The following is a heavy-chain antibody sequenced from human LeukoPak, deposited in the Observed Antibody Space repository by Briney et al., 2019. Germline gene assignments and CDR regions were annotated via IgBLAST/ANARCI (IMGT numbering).Heavy chain of an antibody. CDR2: ISYDGSNK. CDR1: GFTFSSYA. CDR3: ARGGITGENDY. D-gene: IGHD1-20*01. Sequence: GGSLRLSCAASGFTFSSYAMHWVRQAPGKGLEWVAVISYDGSNKYYADSVKGRFTISRDNSKNTLYLQMNSLRAGDTAVYYCARGGITGENDYWGQGTLVTVSS. V-gene: IGHV3-30-3*01. J-gene: IGHJ4*02.